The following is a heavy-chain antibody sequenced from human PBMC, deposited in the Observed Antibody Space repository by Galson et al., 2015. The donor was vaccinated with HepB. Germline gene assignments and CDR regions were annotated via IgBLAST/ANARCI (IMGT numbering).Heavy chain of an antibody. V-gene: IGHV1-69*13. CDR2: IIPIFGTA. D-gene: IGHD3-3*01. J-gene: IGHJ6*03. CDR1: GGTFSSYA. CDR3: ARVGQYYDFWSGYPSDYYYYYMDV. Sequence: SVKVSCKASGGTFSSYAISWVRQAPGQGLEWMGGIIPIFGTANYAQKFQGRVTITADESTGTAYMELSSLRSEDTAVYYCARVGQYYDFWSGYPSDYYYYYMDVWGKGTTVTVSS.